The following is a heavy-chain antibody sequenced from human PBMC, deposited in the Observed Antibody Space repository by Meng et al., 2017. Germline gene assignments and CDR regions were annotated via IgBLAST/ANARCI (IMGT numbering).Heavy chain of an antibody. CDR2: ISYDGSNK. CDR1: GFTFSSYA. V-gene: IGHV3-30*04. CDR3: ARDCSGGSCFFY. D-gene: IGHD2-15*01. J-gene: IGHJ4*02. Sequence: GESLKISCAASGFTFSSYAMHWVRQAPGKGLEWVAVISYDGSNKYYADSVKGRFTISRDNSKNTLYLQMNSLRAEDTAVYYCARDCSGGSCFFYWGQGTLVTVPS.